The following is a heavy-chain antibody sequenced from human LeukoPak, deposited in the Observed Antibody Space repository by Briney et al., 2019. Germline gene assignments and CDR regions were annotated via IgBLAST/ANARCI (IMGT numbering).Heavy chain of an antibody. Sequence: GGSLRLSCAASGLTFSYYDMNWVRQAPGKGLEWVSAISGSGDSTYYADSVKGRCTISRDNSKNTLFLQMNSLRAEDTAAYYCAKRVSAGLPPSLDFWGQGTLVTVSS. CDR1: GLTFSYYD. J-gene: IGHJ4*02. CDR2: ISGSGDST. D-gene: IGHD6-19*01. CDR3: AKRVSAGLPPSLDF. V-gene: IGHV3-23*01.